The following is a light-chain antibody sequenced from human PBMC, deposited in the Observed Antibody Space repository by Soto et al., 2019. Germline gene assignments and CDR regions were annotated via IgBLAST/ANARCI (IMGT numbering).Light chain of an antibody. CDR2: GVS. CDR3: QQYGNSVPFT. CDR1: QSIISSY. V-gene: IGKV3-20*01. Sequence: EVVLTQSPGTLSLSPGEGATLSCRASQSIISSYLAWYQHKPGQAPRLLIYGVSSSATGVPDRFSGSGSGTDFTLTISRLEPEDFAVYYCQQYGNSVPFTFGQGTKLEIK. J-gene: IGKJ2*01.